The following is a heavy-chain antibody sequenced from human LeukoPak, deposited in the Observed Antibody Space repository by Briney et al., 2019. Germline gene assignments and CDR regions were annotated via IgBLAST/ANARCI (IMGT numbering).Heavy chain of an antibody. V-gene: IGHV3-23*01. CDR1: GFTFSSYA. D-gene: IGHD3-10*01. CDR2: ISGSGGST. J-gene: IGHJ4*02. CDR3: ARDQGELLWFGEFVFDY. Sequence: GGSLRLSCAASGFTFSSYAMSWVRQAPGKGLEWVSAISGSGGSTYYADSVKGRFTISRDNSKNTLYLQMNSLRAEDTAVYYCARDQGELLWFGEFVFDYWGQGTLVTVSS.